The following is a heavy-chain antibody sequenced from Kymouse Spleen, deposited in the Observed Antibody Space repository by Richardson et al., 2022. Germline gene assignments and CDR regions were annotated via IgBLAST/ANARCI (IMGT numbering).Heavy chain of an antibody. Sequence: QVQLQQWGAGLLKPSETLSLTCAVYGGSFSGYYWSWIRQPPGKGLEWIGEINHSGSTNYNPSLKSRVTISVDTSKNQFSLKLSSVTAADTAVYYCARRRAARPGGFDPWGQGTLVTVSS. J-gene: IGHJ5*02. CDR2: INHSGST. V-gene: IGHV4-34*01. CDR3: ARRRAARPGGFDP. CDR1: GGSFSGYY. D-gene: IGHD6-6*01.